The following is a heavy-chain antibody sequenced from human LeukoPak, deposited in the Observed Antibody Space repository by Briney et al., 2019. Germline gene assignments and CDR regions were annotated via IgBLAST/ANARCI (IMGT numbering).Heavy chain of an antibody. CDR3: ARASAHWSDY. Sequence: VASVKVSCKASAYTFTNYGISWVRQAPGQGLEWMGWIRAYNGNTNYEQKVQGRVTMTTDTSTGTAHMELRSLTSDDTAVYYCARASAHWSDYWGQGTLVTVSS. CDR1: AYTFTNYG. D-gene: IGHD2-8*02. V-gene: IGHV1-18*01. J-gene: IGHJ4*02. CDR2: IRAYNGNT.